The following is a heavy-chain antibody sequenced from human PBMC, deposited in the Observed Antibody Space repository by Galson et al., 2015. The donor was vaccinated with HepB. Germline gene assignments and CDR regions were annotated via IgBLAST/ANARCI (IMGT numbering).Heavy chain of an antibody. CDR1: GFTFGSFA. CDR2: ISYRGTNQ. CDR3: ARDPDSWGRVFDY. D-gene: IGHD1-26*01. V-gene: IGHV3-30-3*01. J-gene: IGHJ4*02. Sequence: SLRLSCAASGFTFGSFAMHWVRQAPGKGLEWVAVISYRGTNQYYAEFVKGRFTISRDNSKNTLYLQMNSLRPEDTAVYYCARDPDSWGRVFDYWGQGTLVTVSS.